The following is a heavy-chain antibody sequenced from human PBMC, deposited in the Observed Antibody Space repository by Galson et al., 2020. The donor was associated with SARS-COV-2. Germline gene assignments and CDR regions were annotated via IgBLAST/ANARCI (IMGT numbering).Heavy chain of an antibody. D-gene: IGHD6-6*01. J-gene: IGHJ6*03. Sequence: GGSLRLSCVASGFTFRTYAFNWVRQAPGRGPEWVSYTSSYSDTIYYADSVKGRFTISRDNANNSLYLQMNSLRAEDTAVYYCARGRKYYMDIWGTGTTVTISS. CDR1: GFTFRTYA. CDR3: ARGRKYYMDI. CDR2: TSSYSDTI. V-gene: IGHV3-48*01.